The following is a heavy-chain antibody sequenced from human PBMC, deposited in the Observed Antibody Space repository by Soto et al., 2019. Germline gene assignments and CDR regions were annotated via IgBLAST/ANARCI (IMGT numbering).Heavy chain of an antibody. CDR3: ARGSMSSWNAFDI. Sequence: QVQLQQWGAGLLKPSETLSLTCAVYGGSFSGYYWSWIRQPPGKGLEWIGEINHSGSTNYNPSLKSRVTISVDTSKNQFSLKLSSVTAADTAVYYCARGSMSSWNAFDIWVQGTMVTVSS. CDR2: INHSGST. D-gene: IGHD6-13*01. CDR1: GGSFSGYY. J-gene: IGHJ3*02. V-gene: IGHV4-34*01.